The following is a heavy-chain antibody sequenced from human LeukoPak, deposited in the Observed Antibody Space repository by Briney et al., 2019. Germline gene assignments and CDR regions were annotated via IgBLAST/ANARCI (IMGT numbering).Heavy chain of an antibody. CDR1: GGSFSGYY. CDR2: INHSGST. V-gene: IGHV4-34*01. J-gene: IGHJ4*02. CDR3: ARSYPSYYGSGSYYNEGTLDY. D-gene: IGHD3-10*01. Sequence: SETLSLTCAVYGGSFSGYYWSWIRQPPGKGLEWIGEINHSGSTNYNPSLKSRVTMSVDTSKNQFSLKLSSVTAADTAVYYCARSYPSYYGSGSYYNEGTLDYWGQGTLVTVSS.